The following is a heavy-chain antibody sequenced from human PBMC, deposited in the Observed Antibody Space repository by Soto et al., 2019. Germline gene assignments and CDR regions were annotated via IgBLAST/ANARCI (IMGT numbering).Heavy chain of an antibody. CDR2: IYYSGST. CDR1: GGSISSGDYY. Sequence: QVQLQESGPGLVKPSQTLSLTCTVSGGSISSGDYYWSWIRQPPGKGLEWIGYIYYSGSTYYNPAIKSRVTLSVDTSKNQCSLKLSSVTAADTAVYYCARVGPTTVTLDYWGQGTLVTVSS. D-gene: IGHD4-17*01. V-gene: IGHV4-30-4*01. CDR3: ARVGPTTVTLDY. J-gene: IGHJ4*02.